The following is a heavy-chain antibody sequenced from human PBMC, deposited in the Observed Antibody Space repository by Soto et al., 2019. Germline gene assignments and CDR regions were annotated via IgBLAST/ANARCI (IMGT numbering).Heavy chain of an antibody. D-gene: IGHD3-10*01. CDR2: ISWNSGSI. CDR1: GFTFDDYA. V-gene: IGHV3-9*01. CDR3: AKDRLLLWFGESPSFDY. Sequence: PGGSLRLSCAASGFTFDDYAMHWVRQAPGKGLEWVSGISWNSGSIGYADSVKGRFTISRDNAKNSLYLQMNSLRAEDTALYYCAKDRLLLWFGESPSFDYWGQGTLVTAPQ. J-gene: IGHJ4*02.